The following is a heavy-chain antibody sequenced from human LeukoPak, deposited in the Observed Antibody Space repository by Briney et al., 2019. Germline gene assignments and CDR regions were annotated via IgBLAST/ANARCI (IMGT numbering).Heavy chain of an antibody. CDR1: GYTFTGYY. J-gene: IGHJ5*02. CDR2: INPNSGGT. Sequence: ASMKVSCKTSGYTFTGYYLHWVRQAPGQGLEWMGWINPNSGGTKFAQKFQDRVTITRDPPITTAYMELSRLTSDDTAVYYCARDPERGVIFQVVAATSNWFDPWGQGTLVTVSS. D-gene: IGHD2-15*01. CDR3: ARDPERGVIFQVVAATSNWFDP. V-gene: IGHV1-2*02.